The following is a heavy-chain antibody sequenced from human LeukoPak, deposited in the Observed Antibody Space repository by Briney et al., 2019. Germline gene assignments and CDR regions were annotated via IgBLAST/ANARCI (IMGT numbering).Heavy chain of an antibody. CDR1: GFTFSRSW. V-gene: IGHV3-7*01. CDR3: ASRVGWLGPPPDN. CDR2: ILQDGTEK. J-gene: IGHJ4*02. Sequence: GGSLRLSCAASGFTFSRSWMGWIRQAPGKGLEWVANILQDGTEKNYVDSVRGRLTISRDNAKNSLYLQMNSLRAEDTAVYYCASRVGWLGPPPDNWGQGTLVTVSS. D-gene: IGHD6-19*01.